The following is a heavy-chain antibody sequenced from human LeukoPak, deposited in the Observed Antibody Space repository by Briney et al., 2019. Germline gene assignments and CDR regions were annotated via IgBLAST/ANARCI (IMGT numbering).Heavy chain of an antibody. J-gene: IGHJ4*02. CDR3: ATGKRRYSN. CDR2: IKQDVSEK. V-gene: IGHV3-7*03. D-gene: IGHD3-9*01. Sequence: GGSLRLSCAASGFTFSNYWMSWVRQAPGKGLEWVANIKQDVSEKNYVDSVKGRFTISRDNANNSLYLQMNSLRADDTAIYYCATGKRRYSNWGQGTLVTVSS. CDR1: GFTFSNYW.